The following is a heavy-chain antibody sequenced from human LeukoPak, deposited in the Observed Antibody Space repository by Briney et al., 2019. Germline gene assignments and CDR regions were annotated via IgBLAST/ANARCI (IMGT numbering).Heavy chain of an antibody. CDR1: GFRFSSYG. CDR2: ISDDGSKI. CDR3: GKGPGYSVYDNLPHH. D-gene: IGHD5/OR15-5a*01. J-gene: IGHJ5*02. V-gene: IGHV3-30*18. Sequence: GGSLRLSCAVSGFRFSSYGMHWVRQAPGKGLEWVAVISDDGSKIYYGDSVKGRFTISRDNSKNTLNLQMDSLRADDTAVYYCGKGPGYSVYDNLPHHWGQGTLVTVSS.